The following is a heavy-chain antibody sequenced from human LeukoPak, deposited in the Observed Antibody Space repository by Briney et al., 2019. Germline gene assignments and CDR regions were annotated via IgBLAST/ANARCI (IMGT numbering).Heavy chain of an antibody. Sequence: SETLSLTCTVSGGPISSYYWSWIRQPPGKGLEWIGYIYYSGSTNYNPSLKSRVTISVDTSKNQFSLKLSSVTAADTAVYYCARDSGSYDSWGQGTLVTVSS. CDR3: ARDSGSYDS. D-gene: IGHD1-26*01. CDR1: GGPISSYY. V-gene: IGHV4-59*01. J-gene: IGHJ5*02. CDR2: IYYSGST.